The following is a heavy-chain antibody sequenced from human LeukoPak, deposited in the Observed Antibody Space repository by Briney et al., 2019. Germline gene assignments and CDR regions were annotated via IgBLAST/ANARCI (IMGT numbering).Heavy chain of an antibody. CDR1: GFTFSSYS. D-gene: IGHD3-22*01. J-gene: IGHJ3*02. V-gene: IGHV3-21*01. CDR3: AGTYYYDSSGYYSHFDI. CDR2: ISSSSYI. Sequence: GGSLRLSCAASGFTFSSYSMNWVRQAPGKGLEWVSSISSSSYIYYADSVKGRFTISRNNAKNSLYLQMNSLRAEDTAVYYCAGTYYYDSSGYYSHFDIWGQGTMVTVSS.